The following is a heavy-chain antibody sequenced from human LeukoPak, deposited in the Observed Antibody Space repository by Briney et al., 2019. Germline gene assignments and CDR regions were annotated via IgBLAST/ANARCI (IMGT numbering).Heavy chain of an antibody. J-gene: IGHJ6*02. CDR1: GYTFTGYY. CDR2: INPNSSGT. CDR3: ARAMTVTVVVAANYYYYGMDV. Sequence: ASVKVSCKASGYTFTGYYMHWVRQAPGQGLEWMGWINPNSSGTNYAQKFQGWVTMTRDTSISTAYMELSRLRSDDTAVYYCARAMTVTVVVAANYYYYGMDVWGQGTTVTVSS. D-gene: IGHD2-15*01. V-gene: IGHV1-2*04.